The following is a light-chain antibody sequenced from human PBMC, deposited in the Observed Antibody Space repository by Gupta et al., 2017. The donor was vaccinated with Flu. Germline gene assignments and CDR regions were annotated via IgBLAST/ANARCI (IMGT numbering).Light chain of an antibody. V-gene: IGKV3-20*01. CDR1: QTVVGSF. Sequence: EVVLTQSPGSLSLSPGERATLSCRASQTVVGSFLAWYQQQPGQAPRLLIYGASTRAAGVPDRFSGSVSGTDFTLTISRLEPEDFAVYYCQQYGSSPAFSFGQGTKRE. CDR2: GAS. CDR3: QQYGSSPAFS. J-gene: IGKJ2*01.